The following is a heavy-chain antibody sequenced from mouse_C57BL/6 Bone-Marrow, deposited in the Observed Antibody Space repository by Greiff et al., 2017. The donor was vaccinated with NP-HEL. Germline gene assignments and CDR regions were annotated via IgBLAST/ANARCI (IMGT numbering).Heavy chain of an antibody. J-gene: IGHJ1*03. CDR1: GYTFTSYN. CDR2: IYPGNGDT. Sequence: QSGAELVRPGASVKMSCKASGYTFTSYNMHWVKQTPRQGLEWIGAIYPGNGDTSYNQKFKGKATMTVAKSYSTAYMQLSSLTSEDSAVYFCARGDYYGSSYCWYFDVWGTGTTVTVSS. D-gene: IGHD1-1*01. V-gene: IGHV1-12*01. CDR3: ARGDYYGSSYCWYFDV.